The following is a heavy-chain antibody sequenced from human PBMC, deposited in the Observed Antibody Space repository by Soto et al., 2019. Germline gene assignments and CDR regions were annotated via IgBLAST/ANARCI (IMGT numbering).Heavy chain of an antibody. CDR1: GYSFTSYW. CDR2: IDPSDSYT. D-gene: IGHD3-9*01. J-gene: IGHJ3*02. CDR3: ARVLRYFDWLSHDAFDI. Sequence: EVQLVQSGAEVKKPGESLRISCKGSGYSFTSYWISWVRQMPGKGLEWMGRIDPSDSYTNYSPSFQGHVTISADKSISTADLQWSSLKASDTAMYYCARVLRYFDWLSHDAFDIWGQGTMVTVSS. V-gene: IGHV5-10-1*03.